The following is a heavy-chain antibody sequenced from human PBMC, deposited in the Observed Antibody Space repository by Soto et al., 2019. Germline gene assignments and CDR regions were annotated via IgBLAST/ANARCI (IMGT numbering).Heavy chain of an antibody. CDR2: IYYSGST. D-gene: IGHD3-10*01. CDR3: ARDLSGYYGSGSYENWFDP. Sequence: QVQLQESGPGLVKPSQTLSLTCTVSGGSISSGGYYWSWIRQHPGKGLEWIGYIYYSGSTYYNPSLKSRVTISVDTSKNQFSLKMSSVTAADTAVYYCARDLSGYYGSGSYENWFDPWGQGTLVTVSS. CDR1: GGSISSGGYY. V-gene: IGHV4-31*03. J-gene: IGHJ5*02.